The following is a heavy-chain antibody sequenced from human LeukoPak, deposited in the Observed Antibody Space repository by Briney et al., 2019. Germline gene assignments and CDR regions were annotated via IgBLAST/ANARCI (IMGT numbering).Heavy chain of an antibody. Sequence: SETLSLXCTVSGGSISSSSYYWGWIRQPPGKGLEWIGSIYYSGITYYNPSLKSRVTISVDTSKNQFSLKLSSVTAADTAVYYCARYYYDSSGYCFDYWGQGTLVTVSS. CDR2: IYYSGIT. D-gene: IGHD3-22*01. CDR3: ARYYYDSSGYCFDY. J-gene: IGHJ4*02. CDR1: GGSISSSSYY. V-gene: IGHV4-39*01.